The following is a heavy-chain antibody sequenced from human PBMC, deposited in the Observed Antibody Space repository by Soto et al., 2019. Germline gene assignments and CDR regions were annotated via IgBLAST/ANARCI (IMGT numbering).Heavy chain of an antibody. CDR1: GGSISSGCYY. CDR2: IYYSGST. CDR3: VAYELDLRQYYFDY. Sequence: QVQLQESGPGLVKPSQTLSLTCTVSGGSISSGCYYWSWIRQHPGKGLEWIGYIYYSGSTYYNPSRKSQVTRSVDTTKNQFSLKLSSVTAADTAVYYCVAYELDLRQYYFDYWGQGTLVTVSS. J-gene: IGHJ4*02. D-gene: IGHD1-1*01. V-gene: IGHV4-31*01.